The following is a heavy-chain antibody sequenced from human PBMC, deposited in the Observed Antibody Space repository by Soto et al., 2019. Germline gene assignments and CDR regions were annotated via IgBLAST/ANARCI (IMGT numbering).Heavy chain of an antibody. CDR2: IYYSGST. CDR1: GDSMIDYV. J-gene: IGHJ5*02. CDR3: ARAVVTTVSLWFAP. D-gene: IGHD2-21*02. Sequence: QVQLQESGPGLVKPSETLSLSCTVSGDSMIDYVWSWIRQPPGKGLEWIGYIYYSGSTNYNPSLKSRATISVDTSKNQFSLNLTSVTAADTAVYFCARAVVTTVSLWFAPWGQGTLVTVS. V-gene: IGHV4-59*01.